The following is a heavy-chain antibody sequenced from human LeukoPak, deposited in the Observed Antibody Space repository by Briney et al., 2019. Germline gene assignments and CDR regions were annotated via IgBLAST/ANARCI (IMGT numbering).Heavy chain of an antibody. CDR2: IKSKTDGGTT. V-gene: IGHV3-15*07. CDR1: GFTFSNAW. Sequence: PGGSLRLSCAASGFTFSNAWMNWVRQAPGKGLEWVGRIKSKTDGGTTDYAAPVKGRFTISRDNSKNTLYLQMNSLRAEDTAVYYCAKGVIGDARSGAAGTRLYFDYWGQGTLVTVSS. D-gene: IGHD6-13*01. J-gene: IGHJ4*02. CDR3: AKGVIGDARSGAAGTRLYFDY.